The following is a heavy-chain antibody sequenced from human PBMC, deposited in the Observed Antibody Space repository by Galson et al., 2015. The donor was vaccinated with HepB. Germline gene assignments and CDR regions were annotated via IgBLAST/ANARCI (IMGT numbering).Heavy chain of an antibody. CDR1: GLTFTNYA. CDR2: IYPDGHIT. D-gene: IGHD2-15*01. V-gene: IGHV3-23*01. Sequence: SLRLSCAASGLTFTNYAMSWVRQAPGKGLEWVSGIYPDGHITYYADSVKGRFTISRDDSKNTVYLQMNSVRVEDTAVYFCAKDFCRADNCDPCAYWGQGTLVTVSS. J-gene: IGHJ4*02. CDR3: AKDFCRADNCDPCAY.